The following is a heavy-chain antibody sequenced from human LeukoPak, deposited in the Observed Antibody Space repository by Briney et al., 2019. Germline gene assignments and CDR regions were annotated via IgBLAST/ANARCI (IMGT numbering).Heavy chain of an antibody. CDR2: ISSSSSYI. CDR1: GFTFSNAW. CDR3: LGAFDF. V-gene: IGHV3-21*01. Sequence: GGSLRLSCAASGFTFSNAWMSWVRQAPGKGLEWVSSISSSSSYIHYADSVKGRFTISRDNAQNSLYLQMNNLRVEDTAVYYCLGAFDFWGQGTMVTVSS. J-gene: IGHJ3*01.